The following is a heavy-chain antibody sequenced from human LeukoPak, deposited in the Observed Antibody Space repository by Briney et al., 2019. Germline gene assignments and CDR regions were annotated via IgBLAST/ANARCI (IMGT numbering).Heavy chain of an antibody. CDR1: GGSFSGYY. CDR3: ARRGYFDN. Sequence: SETLSLTCAVYGGSFSGYYWSWIRQPPGKGLEWIGEINHSGSTNYNPSLKSRVTISVDTSKNQFSLRLSSVTAADTAVYYCARRGYFDNWGQGTLVTVSS. J-gene: IGHJ4*02. V-gene: IGHV4-34*01. CDR2: INHSGST.